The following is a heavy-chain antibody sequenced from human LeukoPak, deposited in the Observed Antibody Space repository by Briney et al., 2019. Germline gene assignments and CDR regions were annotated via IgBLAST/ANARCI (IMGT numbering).Heavy chain of an antibody. J-gene: IGHJ4*02. CDR1: GFTFSSYA. V-gene: IGHV3-7*01. D-gene: IGHD6-6*01. CDR2: IDQDGSEQ. CDR3: SNGIYSSSY. Sequence: GGSLRLSCAASGFTFSSYAMHWVRQAPGKGLEWVANIDQDGSEQYYLDSVEGRFTISRDNAKNSLYLQMDNLRAEDTAVYYCSNGIYSSSYWGRGTLVTVSS.